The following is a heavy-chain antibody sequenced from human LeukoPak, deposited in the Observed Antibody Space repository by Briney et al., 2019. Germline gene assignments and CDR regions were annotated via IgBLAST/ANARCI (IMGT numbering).Heavy chain of an antibody. CDR3: ARDKDYFDSGGAFDI. CDR2: IYYSGST. V-gene: IGHV4-59*01. J-gene: IGHJ3*02. Sequence: PSETLSLTCTVSGVPITTFYWSWIRQPPGKGLEWIGYIYYSGSTNYNPSLKSRVTMSVDTSKNQFSLKLSSVTAADTAVYYCARDKDYFDSGGAFDIWGQGTMVTVSS. CDR1: GVPITTFY. D-gene: IGHD3-22*01.